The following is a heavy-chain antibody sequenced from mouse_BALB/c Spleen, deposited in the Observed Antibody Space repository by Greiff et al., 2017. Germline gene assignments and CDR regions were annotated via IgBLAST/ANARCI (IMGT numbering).Heavy chain of an antibody. Sequence: EVMLVESGGGLVQPGGSRKLSCAASGFTFSSFGMHWVRQAPEKGLEWVAYISSGSSTIYYADTVKGRFTISRDNPKNTLFLQMTSLRSEDTAMYYCARSGLYGHAMDYWGQGTSVTVSS. J-gene: IGHJ4*01. CDR3: ARSGLYGHAMDY. D-gene: IGHD1-2*01. CDR2: ISSGSSTI. CDR1: GFTFSSFG. V-gene: IGHV5-17*02.